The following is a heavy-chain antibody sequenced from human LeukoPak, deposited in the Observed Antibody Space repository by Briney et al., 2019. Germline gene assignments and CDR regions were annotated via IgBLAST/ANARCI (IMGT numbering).Heavy chain of an antibody. D-gene: IGHD4-17*01. J-gene: IGHJ3*02. CDR2: MNPNSGNT. CDR1: GYTFTSHD. CDR3: ARAAVTTYNAFDI. Sequence: ASVKVSCKASGYTFTSHDINWVRRATGQGLEWMGWMNPNSGNTGYAQKFQGRVTITRNTSISTVYMELSSLRSEDTAVYSCARAAVTTYNAFDIWGQGTMVTVSS. V-gene: IGHV1-8*03.